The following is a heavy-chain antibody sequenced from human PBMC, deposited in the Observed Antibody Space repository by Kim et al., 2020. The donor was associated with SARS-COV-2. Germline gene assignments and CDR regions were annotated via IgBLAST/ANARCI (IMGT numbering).Heavy chain of an antibody. V-gene: IGHV3-33*06. J-gene: IGHJ6*02. CDR3: AKEWRDNAPMPKEGYYYYYGMDV. CDR1: GFTFSSYA. CDR2: IWYDGSNK. D-gene: IGHD1-1*01. Sequence: GGSLRLSCAASGFTFSSYAMHWVRQAPGKGLEWVAVIWYDGSNKYYADSVKGRFTISRDNSKNTLYLQMNSLRAEDTAVYYCAKEWRDNAPMPKEGYYYYYGMDVWGQGTTVTVSS.